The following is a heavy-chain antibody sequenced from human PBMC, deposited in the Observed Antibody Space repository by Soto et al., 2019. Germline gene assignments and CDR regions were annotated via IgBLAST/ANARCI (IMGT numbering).Heavy chain of an antibody. CDR3: ARHGDYYDSSGYYPPDRNDAFDI. Sequence: ASETLSLTCTVSGGSISSSSYYWGWIRQPPGKGLEWIGSIYYSGSTYYNPSLKSRVTISVDTSKNQFSLKLSSVTAADTAVYYCARHGDYYDSSGYYPPDRNDAFDIWGQGTMVTGSS. CDR2: IYYSGST. CDR1: GGSISSSSYY. J-gene: IGHJ3*02. V-gene: IGHV4-39*01. D-gene: IGHD3-22*01.